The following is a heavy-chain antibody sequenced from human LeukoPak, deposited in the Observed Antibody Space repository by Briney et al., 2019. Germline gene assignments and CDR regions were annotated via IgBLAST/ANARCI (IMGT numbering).Heavy chain of an antibody. CDR2: IYYSGST. Sequence: ASEILSLTCTVSGGSISSYYWSWIRQPPGKGLEWIGYIYYSGSTNYNPSLKSRVTISVDTSKNQFSLKLSSVTAADTAVYYCARHGYDYVWGSPDAFDIWGQGTMVTVSS. D-gene: IGHD3-16*01. V-gene: IGHV4-59*08. CDR1: GGSISSYY. J-gene: IGHJ3*02. CDR3: ARHGYDYVWGSPDAFDI.